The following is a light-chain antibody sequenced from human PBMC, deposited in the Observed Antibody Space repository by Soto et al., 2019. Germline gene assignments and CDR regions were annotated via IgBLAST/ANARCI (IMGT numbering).Light chain of an antibody. CDR2: GAS. CDR1: QSVSSN. V-gene: IGKV3-20*01. J-gene: IGKJ5*01. CDR3: QQYGSSPIT. Sequence: ELVMTQSPATLSVSPGERATLSCRASQSVSSNLAWYQQKPGQAPRLLIYGASTRATGIPARFSGSGSGTDFTLTISRLEPEDFAVYYCQQYGSSPITVGQGTRLEIK.